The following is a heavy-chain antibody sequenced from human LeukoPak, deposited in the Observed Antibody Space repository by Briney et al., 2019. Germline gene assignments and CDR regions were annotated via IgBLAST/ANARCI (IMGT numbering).Heavy chain of an antibody. CDR2: IYYSGST. D-gene: IGHD4/OR15-4a*01. V-gene: IGHV4-59*01. CDR3: ARGLTAAVDY. Sequence: SSETLSLTCTVSGGSISSYYWSWIRQPPGKGLEWIGYIYYSGSTNYNPSLKSRVTISVGTSKNQFSLKLSSVTAADTAVYYCARGLTAAVDYWGQGTLVTVSS. J-gene: IGHJ4*02. CDR1: GGSISSYY.